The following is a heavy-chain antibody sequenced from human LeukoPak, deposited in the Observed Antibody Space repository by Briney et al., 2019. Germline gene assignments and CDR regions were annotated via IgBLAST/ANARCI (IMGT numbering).Heavy chain of an antibody. CDR1: GGTFSSYA. CDR3: GSKTDTAFAVADV. D-gene: IGHD3-3*01. J-gene: IGHJ6*04. V-gene: IGHV1-69*04. CDR2: IIPILGIA. Sequence: SVKVSCKASGGTFSSYAISWVRQAPGQGLEWMGRIIPILGIANYAQKFQGRVTITADESTSTAYMALSRLTSEDTAIYYCGSKTDTAFAVADVWGTGTTVTVSS.